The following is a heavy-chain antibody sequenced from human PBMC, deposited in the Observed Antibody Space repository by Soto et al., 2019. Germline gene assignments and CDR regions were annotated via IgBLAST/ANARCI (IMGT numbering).Heavy chain of an antibody. CDR3: VSQPHWARPFES. V-gene: IGHV3-64*04. D-gene: IGHD7-27*01. J-gene: IGHJ4*02. Sequence: VQLVESGGGLVQPGGSLRLSCSASGFIFSESTIYWVRQVPGKGLEAISAVSTSGRSTYYADSVKGRFTISRDNTKHTLYLQMNSLRTEDTGVYYCVSQPHWARPFESWGQGTLVNVSS. CDR2: VSTSGRST. CDR1: GFIFSEST.